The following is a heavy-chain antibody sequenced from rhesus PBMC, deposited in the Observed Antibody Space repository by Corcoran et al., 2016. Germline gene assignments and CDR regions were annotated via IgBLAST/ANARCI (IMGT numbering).Heavy chain of an antibody. V-gene: IGHV4S12*01. Sequence: QVQLQESGPGVVKPSETLSLTCAVSGGTISSGYCHWSGIRQTPGQGLEWIGGSYSNVGSTNSNPPLKRLVTISKATSKNQFSLLLSSLTAPDTAVYYCARDSSGWYYGLDSWGQGVVVTVSS. CDR3: ARDSSGWYYGLDS. CDR1: GGTISSGYCH. D-gene: IGHD6-31*01. J-gene: IGHJ6*01. CDR2: SYSNVGST.